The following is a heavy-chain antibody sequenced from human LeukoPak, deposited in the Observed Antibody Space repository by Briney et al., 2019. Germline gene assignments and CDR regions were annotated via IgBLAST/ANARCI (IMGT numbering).Heavy chain of an antibody. CDR3: ARRDSSSWPGPDGYYYGMGV. CDR1: GGSISSSSYY. Sequence: SETLSLTCTVSGGSISSSSYYWGWIRQPPGKGLEWIGSIYYSGSTYYNPSLKSRVTISVDTSKNQFSLKLSSVTAADTAVYYCARRDSSSWPGPDGYYYGMGVWGQGTTVTVSS. V-gene: IGHV4-39*01. CDR2: IYYSGST. D-gene: IGHD6-13*01. J-gene: IGHJ6*02.